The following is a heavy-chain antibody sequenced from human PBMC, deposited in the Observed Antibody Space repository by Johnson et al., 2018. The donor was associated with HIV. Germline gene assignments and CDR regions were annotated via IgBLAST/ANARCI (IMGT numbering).Heavy chain of an antibody. D-gene: IGHD1-1*01. CDR3: ARDAKSSTWSPDGTDAFDV. CDR2: ISYDGRNK. Sequence: QVQLVESGGDVVQPGRSLRLSCAASGFTFRSYAMHWVRQAPGKGLEWVAVISYDGRNKYYADSVKGRFTISRNNSKTTLYLQMTSLRAEDTAVYYCARDAKSSTWSPDGTDAFDVWGQGTMVTVSS. CDR1: GFTFRSYA. J-gene: IGHJ3*01. V-gene: IGHV3-30*04.